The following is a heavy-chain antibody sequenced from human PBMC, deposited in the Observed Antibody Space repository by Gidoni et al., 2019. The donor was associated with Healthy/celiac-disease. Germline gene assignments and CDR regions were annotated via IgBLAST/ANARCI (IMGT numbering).Heavy chain of an antibody. CDR2: ISEDGSNK. J-gene: IGHJ6*01. V-gene: IGHV3-30-3*01. CDR1: GFTFSSYA. CDR3: ARDTADYGGNGMDV. D-gene: IGHD4-17*01. Sequence: QVQLVESGGGVVQPGRSLRISCAASGFTFSSYAMHWVRQAPGKGLAWVAVISEDGSNKYYADSVKGRFTISRDNSKNTLYLQMNSLRAEDTAVYYCARDTADYGGNGMDVWEQGTTVTVSS.